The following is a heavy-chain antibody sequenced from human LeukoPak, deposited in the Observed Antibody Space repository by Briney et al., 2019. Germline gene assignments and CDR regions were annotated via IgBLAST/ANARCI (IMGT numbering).Heavy chain of an antibody. CDR2: ISSSSSTI. CDR1: GFTFSSYS. J-gene: IGHJ4*02. D-gene: IGHD4-23*01. Sequence: PGGSLRLSCAASGFTFSSYSMNWVRQAPGKGMEWVSYISSSSSTIYYADSVKGRFTISRDNAKNSLYLQMNSLRAEDTAVYYCAREAYVYGGKDPYYFDYWGQGTLVTVSS. V-gene: IGHV3-48*01. CDR3: AREAYVYGGKDPYYFDY.